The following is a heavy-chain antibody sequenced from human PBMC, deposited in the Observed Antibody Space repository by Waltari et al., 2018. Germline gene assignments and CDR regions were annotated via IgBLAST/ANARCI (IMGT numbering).Heavy chain of an antibody. Sequence: QVQLVQSGAEVKKPGASVKVSCKVSGYTLTDLYIHWVRQAPGKGLEWMGGFDPEDGETSYAQKFQGRVTMTEDTSTDTAYMELSSLRSEDTAVYYCATVQGSSWAYWYFDLWGRGTLVTVSS. CDR3: ATVQGSSWAYWYFDL. J-gene: IGHJ2*01. CDR2: FDPEDGET. V-gene: IGHV1-24*01. D-gene: IGHD6-13*01. CDR1: GYTLTDLY.